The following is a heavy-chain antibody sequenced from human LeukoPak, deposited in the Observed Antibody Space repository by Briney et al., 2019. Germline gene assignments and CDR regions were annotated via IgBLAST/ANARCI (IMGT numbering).Heavy chain of an antibody. CDR1: GYTFTGYY. CDR3: ARAPYNWNFYGMDV. D-gene: IGHD1-20*01. Sequence: GASVKVSCKASGYTFTGYYMHWVRQAPGQGLEWMGWINPNSGGTNYAQKFQGWVNMTRDTSISTAYMELSRLRSDDTAVYYCARAPYNWNFYGMDVWGQGTTVTVSS. CDR2: INPNSGGT. J-gene: IGHJ6*02. V-gene: IGHV1-2*04.